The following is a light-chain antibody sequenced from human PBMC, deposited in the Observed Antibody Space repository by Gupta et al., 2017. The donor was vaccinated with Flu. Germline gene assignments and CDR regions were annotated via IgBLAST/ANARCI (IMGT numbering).Light chain of an antibody. J-gene: IGKJ1*01. Sequence: STLSASVGDRVTITCLASQNITSWLAWYQQKPGKAPKLLIYKASSLERAVPSRFSGSGYGTEFTLTISSRQPGDFATYYCQQYNCYSTWTFGEGTKVEIK. V-gene: IGKV1-5*03. CDR1: QNITSW. CDR3: QQYNCYSTWT. CDR2: KAS.